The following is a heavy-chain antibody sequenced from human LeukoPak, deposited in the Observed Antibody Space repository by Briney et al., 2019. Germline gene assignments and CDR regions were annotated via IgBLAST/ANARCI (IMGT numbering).Heavy chain of an antibody. CDR2: ISGNGHQT. V-gene: IGHV3-23*01. CDR3: AKDANYYDSSGFFIPFDY. CDR1: GFAFSRFA. Sequence: GGSLRLSCSASGFAFSRFAMTWVRHLPGKGLDWVSTISGNGHQTYYGDSVKGRFSVSRDNSKNILCLQMDSLRADDSALYYCAKDANYYDSSGFFIPFDYWGQGTLVTVSS. D-gene: IGHD3-22*01. J-gene: IGHJ4*02.